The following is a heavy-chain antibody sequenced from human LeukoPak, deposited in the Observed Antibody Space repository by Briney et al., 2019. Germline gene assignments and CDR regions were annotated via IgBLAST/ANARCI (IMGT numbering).Heavy chain of an antibody. CDR3: ARLREDGQIGDY. Sequence: GESLKISCKGSEYNFANYGIGWVRQLPGKGLEWMGIIYPGDSYTRYSPSFQGQVTISADKTISTVYLQWSSLKASDTAMYYCARLREDGQIGDYWGQGTLVTVSS. CDR1: EYNFANYG. D-gene: IGHD3-10*01. V-gene: IGHV5-51*01. J-gene: IGHJ4*02. CDR2: IYPGDSYT.